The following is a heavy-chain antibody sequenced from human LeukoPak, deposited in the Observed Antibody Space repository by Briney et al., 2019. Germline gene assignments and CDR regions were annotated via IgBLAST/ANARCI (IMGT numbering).Heavy chain of an antibody. V-gene: IGHV3-21*01. CDR2: ISSSSSYI. Sequence: GGSLRLSCAASGFTFSSYSMNWVRQAPGKGLEWVSSISSSSSYIYYADSVKGRFTISRDNAKNSLYLQMNSLRAEDTAVYYCARASVVVTATPGSLLYWGEGTLVTVSS. D-gene: IGHD2-21*02. J-gene: IGHJ4*02. CDR1: GFTFSSYS. CDR3: ARASVVVTATPGSLLY.